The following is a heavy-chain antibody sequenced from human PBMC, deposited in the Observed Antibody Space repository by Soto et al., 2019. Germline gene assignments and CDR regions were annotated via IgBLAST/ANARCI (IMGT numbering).Heavy chain of an antibody. CDR3: EKNSGWFNT. J-gene: IGHJ5*02. CDR2: IRDKVRSYST. CDR1: GFTFSDYY. D-gene: IGHD3-10*01. V-gene: IGHV3-72*01. Sequence: GGSLRLSCAASGFTFSDYYMDWGRQAPGMGPEWVGRIRDKVRSYSTDYAASVKGRFLISRDDSKNAVYLQMTALRVDDTAKYYCEKNSGWFNTWGQGTLVTVS.